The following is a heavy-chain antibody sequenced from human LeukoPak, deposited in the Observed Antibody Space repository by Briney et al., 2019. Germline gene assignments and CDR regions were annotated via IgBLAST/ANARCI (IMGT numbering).Heavy chain of an antibody. Sequence: ASVKVSCKASGYIFTSYAMHWVRQAPGQRLEWMGWINAGNGNTKYSQKFQGRVTMTTDTSTSTAYMELRSLRSDDTAVYYCARGYRYGSGSYADYWGQGTLVTVSS. CDR3: ARGYRYGSGSYADY. V-gene: IGHV1-3*01. D-gene: IGHD3-10*01. CDR1: GYIFTSYA. CDR2: INAGNGNT. J-gene: IGHJ4*02.